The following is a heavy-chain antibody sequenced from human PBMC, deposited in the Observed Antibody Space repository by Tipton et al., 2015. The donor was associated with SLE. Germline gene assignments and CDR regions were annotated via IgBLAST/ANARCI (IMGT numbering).Heavy chain of an antibody. D-gene: IGHD1-1*01. V-gene: IGHV4-4*08. CDR2: VYTSGST. CDR3: ARDPILGTYYFDC. CDR1: RVSISNYY. Sequence: TLSLTCTVSRVSISNYYWSWIRQPPGKGLEWIGYVYTSGSTNYNPSLKSRVTISVDTSKNQFSLILTSVTAADTAVYYCARDPILGTYYFDCWGQGTLVTVSS. J-gene: IGHJ4*02.